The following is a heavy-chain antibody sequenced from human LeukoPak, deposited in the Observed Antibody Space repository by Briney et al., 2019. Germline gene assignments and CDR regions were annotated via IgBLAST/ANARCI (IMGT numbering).Heavy chain of an antibody. CDR2: ISYDGSNK. J-gene: IGHJ4*02. V-gene: IGHV3-30*03. CDR3: ARLRYDSSGYYSIFDY. D-gene: IGHD3-22*01. CDR1: GFTFSSYG. Sequence: QTGGSLRLSCAASGFTFSSYGMHWVRQAPGKGLEWVAVISYDGSNKYYVESVKGRFPISRDNSKKTVFLQMNSLRAEDTAVYYCARLRYDSSGYYSIFDYWGQGTLVTVSS.